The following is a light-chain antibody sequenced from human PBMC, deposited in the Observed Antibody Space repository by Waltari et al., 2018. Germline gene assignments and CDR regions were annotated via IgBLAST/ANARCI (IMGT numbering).Light chain of an antibody. V-gene: IGLV2-14*03. CDR2: DVS. CDR1: SSDVGGYNH. J-gene: IGLJ2*01. CDR3: SSYTGSSTLVV. Sequence: QSALPQPASVSGSPGPSITISCTGTSSDVGGYNHVSWYQQHPGKAPKLMIYDVSDRPSGVSSRFSGSKYGNTASLIISGLQAEDEADYYCSSYTGSSTLVVFGGGTKLTVL.